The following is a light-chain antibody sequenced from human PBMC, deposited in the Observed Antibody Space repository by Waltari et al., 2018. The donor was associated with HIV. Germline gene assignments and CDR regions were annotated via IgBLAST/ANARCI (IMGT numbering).Light chain of an antibody. CDR3: CSYAGSSNVV. J-gene: IGLJ2*01. Sequence: QSALTQSASVSGSPGQSITISCTGTSTNIGSYNLVSWYQQHPGKAPKVIIYEVNKRPSVVSNGFSGSTAASTASLTISGLGAEDEADYYCCSYAGSSNVVFGGGTKLTVL. V-gene: IGLV2-23*02. CDR2: EVN. CDR1: STNIGSYNL.